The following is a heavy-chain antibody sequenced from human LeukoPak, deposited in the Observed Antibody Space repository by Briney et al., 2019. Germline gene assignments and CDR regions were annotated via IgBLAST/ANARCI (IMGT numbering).Heavy chain of an antibody. CDR3: TRMTAGHDY. CDR1: GVSFYDYY. V-gene: IGHV4-34*01. Sequence: PSDTLSLTCAVSGVSFYDYYWSWVRQTPGKGLEWIGEINHSGYTNDSPSLKSRVTLSIDTSRKQFSLNLRSVTVADTGIYYCTRMTAGHDYWGQGTLVTVSS. CDR2: INHSGYT. D-gene: IGHD2-21*02. J-gene: IGHJ4*02.